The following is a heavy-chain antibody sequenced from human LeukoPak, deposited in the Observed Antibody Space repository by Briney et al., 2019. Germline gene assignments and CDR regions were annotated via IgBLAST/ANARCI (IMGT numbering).Heavy chain of an antibody. CDR1: GFTFSSYW. CDR3: AKNPPVLVVINMIDY. D-gene: IGHD3-22*01. V-gene: IGHV3-74*01. J-gene: IGHJ4*02. CDR2: INSDGSST. Sequence: GGSLRLSCAASGFTFSSYWMHWVRQAPGKGLVWVSRINSDGSSTSYADSVKGRFTISRDNAKNSLYLQMNSLRAEDTAVYYCAKNPPVLVVINMIDYWGQGTLVTVSS.